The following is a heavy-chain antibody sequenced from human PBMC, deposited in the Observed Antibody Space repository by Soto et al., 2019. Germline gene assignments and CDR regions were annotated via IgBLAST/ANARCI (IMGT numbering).Heavy chain of an antibody. CDR2: ISGSGGST. Sequence: EVQLLESGGGLVQPGGSLRLSCAASGFTFSSYAMSWVRQAPGKGLEWVSAISGSGGSTYYADSVKGRFTISRDNSKNTLYLQMNSLRAEDTAVYYCAKDGGRRGSYKRNDAFDIWGQGTMVTVSS. J-gene: IGHJ3*02. CDR3: AKDGGRRGSYKRNDAFDI. D-gene: IGHD1-26*01. V-gene: IGHV3-23*01. CDR1: GFTFSSYA.